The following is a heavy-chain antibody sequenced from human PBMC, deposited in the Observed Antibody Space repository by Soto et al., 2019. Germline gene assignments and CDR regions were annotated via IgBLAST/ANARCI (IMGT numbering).Heavy chain of an antibody. CDR2: ISGSGGST. V-gene: IGHV3-23*01. Sequence: EVQLLESGGGLVQPGGSLRLSCAASGFTFSSYAMSWVRQAPGKGLEWVSAISGSGGSTYYADSVKGRFTISRDNSKNTLDLQMNSLRAEDTAVYYCANPSGYSGSYYWGQGTLVTVSS. D-gene: IGHD1-26*01. J-gene: IGHJ4*02. CDR3: ANPSGYSGSYY. CDR1: GFTFSSYA.